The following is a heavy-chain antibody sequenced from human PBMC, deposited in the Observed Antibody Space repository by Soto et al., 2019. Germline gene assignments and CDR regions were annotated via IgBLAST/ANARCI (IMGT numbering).Heavy chain of an antibody. J-gene: IGHJ4*02. D-gene: IGHD5-18*01. V-gene: IGHV4-59*01. Sequence: SETLSLTCTVSGGSIRSYYWSWIRQPPGKGLEWIGYIYYSGSTDYNPSLKSRVTISVDTSKNQFSLKLRSVTAADTAVYYCARDSYNFDDWGQGTLVTVSS. CDR1: GGSIRSYY. CDR3: ARDSYNFDD. CDR2: IYYSGST.